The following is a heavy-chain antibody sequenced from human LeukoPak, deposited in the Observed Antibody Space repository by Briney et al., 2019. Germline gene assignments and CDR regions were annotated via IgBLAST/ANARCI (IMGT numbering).Heavy chain of an antibody. V-gene: IGHV4-38-2*01. CDR3: ARAGIGIRYYMDV. D-gene: IGHD3-10*01. CDR1: GYSISSGYY. J-gene: IGHJ6*03. Sequence: SETLSLTCAVSGYSISSGYYWGWIRQPPGKGLEWIGNIYHSGSTYYNPSLRSRVTISVDTSKNQFSLKLSSVTAADTAVYYCARAGIGIRYYMDVWGKGTAVTVSS. CDR2: IYHSGST.